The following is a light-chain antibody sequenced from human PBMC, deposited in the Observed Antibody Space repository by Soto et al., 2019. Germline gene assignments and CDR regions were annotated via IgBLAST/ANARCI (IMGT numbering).Light chain of an antibody. CDR2: SNR. J-gene: IGLJ1*01. V-gene: IGLV1-40*01. CDR3: QSYDSSLSGYV. CDR1: GSNIGAGYD. Sequence: QSVVTQPPSVSGAPGQRVTISCTGSGSNIGAGYDVHWYQHLPGTAPKLLIYSNRNRPSGVPDRFSGSKSGTSASLAITGLQAEDEADYYGQSYDSSLSGYVFGTGTKLTVL.